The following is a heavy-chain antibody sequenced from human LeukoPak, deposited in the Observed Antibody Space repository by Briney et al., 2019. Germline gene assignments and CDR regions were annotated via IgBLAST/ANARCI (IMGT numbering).Heavy chain of an antibody. CDR3: ARDKAHTYGYYFDP. D-gene: IGHD3-10*01. CDR2: ISYGTT. J-gene: IGHJ4*02. CDR1: GGAISTYY. Sequence: SETLSLTCTVSGGAISTYYWNWIRQTPGQGLEWIGHISYGTTDYNPSLKSRVTISVGTSKNQISLKLTSVTAADTAVYYCARDKAHTYGYYFDPWGQGTQVPVSS. V-gene: IGHV4-59*01.